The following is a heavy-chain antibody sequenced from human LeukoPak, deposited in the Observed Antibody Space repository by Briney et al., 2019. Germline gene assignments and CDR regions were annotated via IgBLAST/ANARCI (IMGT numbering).Heavy chain of an antibody. D-gene: IGHD6-25*01. Sequence: GESLKISCATSGFTFSDHSMDWVRQAPGKGLEWVGRTRNKVNSYTTEYAASVKGRFTISRDDSKNSLYLQMNSLKTEDTAVYYCARAAYSSGFYYYYMDVWGKGTTVTVS. CDR1: GFTFSDHS. CDR3: ARAAYSSGFYYYYMDV. V-gene: IGHV3-72*01. J-gene: IGHJ6*03. CDR2: TRNKVNSYTT.